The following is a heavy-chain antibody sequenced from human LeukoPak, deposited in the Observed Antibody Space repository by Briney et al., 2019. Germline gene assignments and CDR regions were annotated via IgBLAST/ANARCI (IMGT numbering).Heavy chain of an antibody. D-gene: IGHD1-26*01. J-gene: IGHJ3*02. CDR3: ARAQWELLGGAFDI. V-gene: IGHV3-21*01. CDR2: ISSSSSYI. CDR1: EFTFSSYS. Sequence: GGSLRLSCAASEFTFSSYSMNWVRQAPGKGLEWVSSISSSSSYIYYADSVKGRFTISRDNAKNSLYLQMNSLRAEDTAGYYCARAQWELLGGAFDIWGQGTMVTVSS.